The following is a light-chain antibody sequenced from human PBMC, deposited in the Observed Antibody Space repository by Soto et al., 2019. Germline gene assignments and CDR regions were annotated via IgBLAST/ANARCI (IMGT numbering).Light chain of an antibody. CDR1: QSVGSN. CDR2: GAS. Sequence: EIVMTQSPATLSVSQGERATLSCRASQSVGSNLAWYQQKPGQAPRLLIYGASTRATGIPARFSGSGSGTDFTLTISRLEPEDFAVYYCQQFSIYPLTFGGGTKVDI. CDR3: QQFSIYPLT. V-gene: IGKV3-15*01. J-gene: IGKJ4*01.